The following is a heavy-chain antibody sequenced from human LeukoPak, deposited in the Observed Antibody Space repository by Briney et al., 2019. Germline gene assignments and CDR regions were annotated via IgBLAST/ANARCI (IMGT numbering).Heavy chain of an antibody. D-gene: IGHD3-16*01. CDR1: GYTFTGYY. Sequence: ASVKVSCKASGYTFTGYYMHWVRQAPGQGLEWMGWINPNSGGTNYAPKFQGRVTMTRDTSISTAYMELSRLRSDDTAVYYCARGYEPIRYNWFDPWGQGTLVTASS. J-gene: IGHJ5*02. CDR3: ARGYEPIRYNWFDP. CDR2: INPNSGGT. V-gene: IGHV1-2*02.